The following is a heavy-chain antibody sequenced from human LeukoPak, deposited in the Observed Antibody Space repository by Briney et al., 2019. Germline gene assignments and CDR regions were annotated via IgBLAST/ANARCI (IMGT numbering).Heavy chain of an antibody. CDR2: IRYDGGDK. J-gene: IGHJ5*02. CDR1: GFTFSTYG. CDR3: AKDLMRDQWFGES. D-gene: IGHD3-10*01. V-gene: IGHV3-30*02. Sequence: GGSLRLSCGASGFTFSTYGMHWVRQAPGKGLEWVSFIRYDGGDKFYAESVKGRFTISRDNSRNTVYLQMNSLRDEDTAVYYCAKDLMRDQWFGESWGLGTLVTVSS.